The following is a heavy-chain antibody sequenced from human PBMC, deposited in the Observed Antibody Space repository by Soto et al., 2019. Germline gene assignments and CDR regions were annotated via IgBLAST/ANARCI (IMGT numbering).Heavy chain of an antibody. CDR1: GGSISSYY. V-gene: IGHV4-59*08. CDR2: IHYTGSS. Sequence: QVQLQESGPGLVKPSETLSLTCTVSGGSISSYYWSWIRQPPGKGLEWIGYIHYTGSSNYNPSLKSRVSISVDTSKNQLSLKLSSVTAADTAVYYCARREYSNSWHFDYWGQGTLVTGSS. D-gene: IGHD6-13*01. CDR3: ARREYSNSWHFDY. J-gene: IGHJ4*02.